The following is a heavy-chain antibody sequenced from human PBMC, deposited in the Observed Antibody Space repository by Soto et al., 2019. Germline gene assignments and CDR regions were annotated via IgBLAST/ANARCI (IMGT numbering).Heavy chain of an antibody. D-gene: IGHD3-10*01. CDR3: ASLYGSGSYNWFDP. J-gene: IGHJ5*02. CDR2: IYYSGST. V-gene: IGHV4-39*01. CDR1: GGSISSSSYY. Sequence: PSETLSLTCTVSGGSISSSSYYWGWIRQPPGKGLEWIGSIYYSGSTYYNPSLKSRVTISVDTSKNQFSLKLSSVTAADTAVYYCASLYGSGSYNWFDPWGQGTLVTVSS.